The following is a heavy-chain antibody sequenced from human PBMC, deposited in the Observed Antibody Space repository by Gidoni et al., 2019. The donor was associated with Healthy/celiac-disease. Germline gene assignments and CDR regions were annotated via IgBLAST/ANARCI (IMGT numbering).Heavy chain of an antibody. D-gene: IGHD3-16*02. CDR1: GGTFSSYA. J-gene: IGHJ3*02. Sequence: QVQLVQSGAEVKKPGSSVKVSCKASGGTFSSYAISWVRQAPGQGFEWMGGIIPIFGTANYAQKFQGRVTITADKSTSTAYMELSSLRSEDTAVYYCASSAGAPLGIVNAFDIWGQGTMVTVSS. CDR2: IIPIFGTA. V-gene: IGHV1-69*06. CDR3: ASSAGAPLGIVNAFDI.